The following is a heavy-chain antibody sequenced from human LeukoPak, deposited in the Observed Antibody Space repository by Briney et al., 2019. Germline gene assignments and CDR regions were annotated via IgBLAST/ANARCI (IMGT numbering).Heavy chain of an antibody. V-gene: IGHV4-59*01. CDR1: GGSISSYY. CDR2: IYYSGST. CDR3: ARDNSHYYGSGSSNWFDP. Sequence: SETLSLTCTVSGGSISSYYWSWIRQAPGKGLEWIGYIYYSGSTNYNTSLKSRVTISVDTSKNQSSLKLSSVTAADTAVYYCARDNSHYYGSGSSNWFDPWGQGTLVTVSS. D-gene: IGHD3-10*01. J-gene: IGHJ5*02.